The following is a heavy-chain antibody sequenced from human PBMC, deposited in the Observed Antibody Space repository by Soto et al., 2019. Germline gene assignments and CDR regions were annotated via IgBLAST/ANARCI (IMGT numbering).Heavy chain of an antibody. J-gene: IGHJ6*03. CDR3: ARRYCSSTSCYVSYYYYYYMDV. D-gene: IGHD2-2*01. CDR2: ISSSSSYI. CDR1: GFTFSSYS. V-gene: IGHV3-21*01. Sequence: GSLRLSCAASGFTFSSYSMNWVRQAPGKGLEWVSSISSSSSYIYYADSVKGRFTISRDNAKNSLYLQMNSLRAEDTAVYYCARRYCSSTSCYVSYYYYYYMDVWGKGTTVTVSS.